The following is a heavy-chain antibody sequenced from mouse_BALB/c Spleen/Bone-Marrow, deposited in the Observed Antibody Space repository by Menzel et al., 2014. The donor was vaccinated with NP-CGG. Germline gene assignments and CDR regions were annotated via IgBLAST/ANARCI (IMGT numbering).Heavy chain of an antibody. J-gene: IGHJ4*01. CDR3: ARSPQRDYAMDY. V-gene: IGHV5-9-4*01. Sequence: DVKLQESGGGLVKPGGSLKLSCAASGFTFGSYAMSWVRQSPEKRLEWVAEISSGGSYTYYPDTVTGRFTISRDNAKNTLYLEMSSLRSEDTAMYYCARSPQRDYAMDYWGQGTSATVSS. D-gene: IGHD3-2*02. CDR2: ISSGGSYT. CDR1: GFTFGSYA.